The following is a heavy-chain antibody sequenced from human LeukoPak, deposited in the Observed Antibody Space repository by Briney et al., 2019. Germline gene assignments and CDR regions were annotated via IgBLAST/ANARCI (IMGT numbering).Heavy chain of an antibody. V-gene: IGHV1-8*02. CDR1: GYTFTGYY. D-gene: IGHD5-12*01. J-gene: IGHJ5*02. Sequence: ASVKVSCKASGYTFTGYYMHWVRQATGQGLEWMGWMNPNSGNTGYAQKFQGRVTMTRNTSISTAYMELSSLRSEDTAVYYCARATRRFSSTNGGVWRIVATMAPKSNWFDPWGQGTLVTVSS. CDR3: ARATRRFSSTNGGVWRIVATMAPKSNWFDP. CDR2: MNPNSGNT.